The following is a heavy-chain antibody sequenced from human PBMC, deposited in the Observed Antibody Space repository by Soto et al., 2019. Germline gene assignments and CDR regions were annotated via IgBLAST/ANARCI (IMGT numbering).Heavy chain of an antibody. CDR3: AKAPPYYYYGMDV. J-gene: IGHJ6*02. V-gene: IGHV3-23*01. Sequence: GGSLRLSCVASEFSFSTYAMSWVRQAPGKGLEWVSAISGSGGSTYYADSVKGRFTISRDNSKNTLYLQMNSLRAEDTAVYYCAKAPPYYYYGMDVWGQGTTVTVSS. CDR2: ISGSGGST. CDR1: EFSFSTYA.